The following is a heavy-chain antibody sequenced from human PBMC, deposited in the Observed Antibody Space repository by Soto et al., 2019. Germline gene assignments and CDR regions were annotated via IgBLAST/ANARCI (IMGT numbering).Heavy chain of an antibody. D-gene: IGHD3-3*01. CDR1: GGSFSGYY. J-gene: IGHJ6*02. Sequence: PSETLSLTCAVYGGSFSGYYWSWIRQPPGKGLEWIGEINHSGSTNYNPSLKSRVTISVDTSKNQFSLKLSSVTAADTAVYYCARGQPLNSDFWSAYYYGMDVWGQGTTVTVSS. V-gene: IGHV4-34*01. CDR2: INHSGST. CDR3: ARGQPLNSDFWSAYYYGMDV.